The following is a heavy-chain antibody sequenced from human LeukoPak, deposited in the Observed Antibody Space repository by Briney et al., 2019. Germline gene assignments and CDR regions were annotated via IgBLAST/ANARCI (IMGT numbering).Heavy chain of an antibody. CDR1: GGSISSTIYY. CDR2: IYYSGST. V-gene: IGHV4-39*01. J-gene: IGHJ5*02. D-gene: IGHD1-1*01. Sequence: SETLSLTCTVSGGSISSTIYYWGWIRQSPGKGLEWIGSIYYSGSTYYNPSLKSRVTISVDTSKKQFSLKMSSVTAADTAVYYCARHRGRGTTGTGRFDPWGQGTLVTVSS. CDR3: ARHRGRGTTGTGRFDP.